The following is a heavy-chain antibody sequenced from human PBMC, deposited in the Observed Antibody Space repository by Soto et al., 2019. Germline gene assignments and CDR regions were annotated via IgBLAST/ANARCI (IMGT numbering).Heavy chain of an antibody. CDR2: INPNGGST. CDR3: ARDLSRGSNFYYYMDV. CDR1: GYTFTTYY. D-gene: IGHD3-22*01. V-gene: IGHV1-46*01. Sequence: QVQLVQSGAEVKKPGASVKVSCKASGYTFTTYYMHWVRQAPGQGLEWMGIINPNGGSTTYAQKFQGRVTMTRDTSTSTVYMELSSLRSEDTAVYYCARDLSRGSNFYYYMDVWGKGTTVTVSS. J-gene: IGHJ6*03.